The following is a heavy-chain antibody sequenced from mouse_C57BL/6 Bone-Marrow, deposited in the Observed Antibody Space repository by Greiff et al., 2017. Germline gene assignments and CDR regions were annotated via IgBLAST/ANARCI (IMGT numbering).Heavy chain of an antibody. CDR2: IYPRSGNT. CDR3: NYGSSCHYYAMDY. CDR1: GYTFTSYG. J-gene: IGHJ4*01. V-gene: IGHV1-81*01. Sequence: QVQLKQSGAELARPGASVKLSCKASGYTFTSYGISWVKQRTGQGLEWIGEIYPRSGNTYYNEQFKGKATLTADKSSSTAYIELRSLTSEDSAVYFGNYGSSCHYYAMDYWGQGTSVTVSS. D-gene: IGHD1-1*01.